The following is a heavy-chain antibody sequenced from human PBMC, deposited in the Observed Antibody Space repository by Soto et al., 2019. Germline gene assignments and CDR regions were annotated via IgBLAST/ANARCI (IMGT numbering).Heavy chain of an antibody. CDR1: GFTFDDYA. CDR3: AKDLNKYYDILTGYYRPTGNDASDI. V-gene: IGHV3-9*01. CDR2: ISWNSGSI. J-gene: IGHJ3*02. Sequence: GRSLRLSCAASGFTFDDYAMHWVRQAPGKGLEWVSGISWNSGSIGYADSVKGRFTISRDNAKNSLYLQMNSLRAEDTALYYCAKDLNKYYDILTGYYRPTGNDASDIWGQGTMVTVSS. D-gene: IGHD3-9*01.